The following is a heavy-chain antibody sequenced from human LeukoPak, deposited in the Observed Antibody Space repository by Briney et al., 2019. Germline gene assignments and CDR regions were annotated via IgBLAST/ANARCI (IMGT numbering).Heavy chain of an antibody. CDR3: ARDNPYYDSSGYYFFDY. J-gene: IGHJ4*02. V-gene: IGHV1-18*01. CDR1: GYTFTSYG. Sequence: ASVKVSCKASGYTFTSYGISWVRQAPGQGLEWMGWISACNGNTNYAQKLQGRVTMTTDTSTSTAYMELRSLRSDDTAVYYCARDNPYYDSSGYYFFDYWGQGTLVTVSS. D-gene: IGHD3-22*01. CDR2: ISACNGNT.